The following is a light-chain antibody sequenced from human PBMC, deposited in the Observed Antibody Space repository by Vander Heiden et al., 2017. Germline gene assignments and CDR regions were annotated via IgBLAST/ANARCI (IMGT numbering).Light chain of an antibody. CDR1: QSISDW. CDR2: KAS. J-gene: IGKJ1*01. CDR3: QQYSSYVT. Sequence: DIQMTQSPSTLSTFVGDRVTITCRASQSISDWLAWYQQKPGKAPKLLIYKASTLESGVPSRFSGSGSRTEFTLTISSLQPDDFATYYCQQYSSYVTFGQGTKVEIK. V-gene: IGKV1-5*03.